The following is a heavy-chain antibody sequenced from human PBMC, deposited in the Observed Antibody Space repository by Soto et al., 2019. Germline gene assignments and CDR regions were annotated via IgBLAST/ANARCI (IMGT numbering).Heavy chain of an antibody. Sequence: PSETLSLTCSVSGVSIVYHYWNWIRKPPGKGLEWLGHIYYTGITAYNPSLNSRITISVDTSKNQVSLNLGSVTAADTAVYYCGSLPARHYYHGVDVWGPGTAVTVSS. V-gene: IGHV4-59*11. CDR2: IYYTGIT. CDR1: GVSIVYHY. CDR3: GSLPARHYYHGVDV. D-gene: IGHD2-2*01. J-gene: IGHJ6*02.